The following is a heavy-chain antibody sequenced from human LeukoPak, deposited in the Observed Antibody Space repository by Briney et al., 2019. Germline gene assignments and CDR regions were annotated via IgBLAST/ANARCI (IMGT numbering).Heavy chain of an antibody. Sequence: GGSLRLSCAASGFTFSSYAMSWVRQAPGKGLEWVSAISGSGGSTYYADSVKGRFTISRDNSKNTPYLQMNSLRAEDTAVYYCATSCSSTSCSTGVFDYWGQGTLVTVSS. J-gene: IGHJ4*02. CDR3: ATSCSSTSCSTGVFDY. CDR2: ISGSGGST. V-gene: IGHV3-23*01. D-gene: IGHD2-2*02. CDR1: GFTFSSYA.